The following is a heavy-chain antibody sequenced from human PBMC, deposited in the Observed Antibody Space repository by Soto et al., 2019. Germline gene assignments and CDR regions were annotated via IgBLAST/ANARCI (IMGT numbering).Heavy chain of an antibody. CDR3: ARDWGGSFKALGY. CDR2: ISYDGSNK. CDR1: GFTFSSYA. J-gene: IGHJ4*02. D-gene: IGHD1-26*01. Sequence: QVQLVESGGGVVQPGRSLRLSCAASGFTFSSYAMHWVRQAPGKGLEWVAVISYDGSNKYYADSVKGRFTISRDNSKNTLYLQMNSLRAEDTAVYYCARDWGGSFKALGYWGQGTLVTVSS. V-gene: IGHV3-30-3*01.